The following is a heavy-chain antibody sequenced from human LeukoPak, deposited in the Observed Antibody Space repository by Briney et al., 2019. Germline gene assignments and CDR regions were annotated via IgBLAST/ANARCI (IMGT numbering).Heavy chain of an antibody. J-gene: IGHJ6*03. Sequence: ASVKVSCKASGYTITNNYMHWVRQAPGQGLEWMGIINPSGGSTSYAQKFQGRVTMTRDMSTSTVYMELSSLRSEDTAVYYCARDGYCSGGSCYLKTLSYYMDVWGKGTTVTVSS. CDR1: GYTITNNY. CDR3: ARDGYCSGGSCYLKTLSYYMDV. D-gene: IGHD2-15*01. V-gene: IGHV1-46*01. CDR2: INPSGGST.